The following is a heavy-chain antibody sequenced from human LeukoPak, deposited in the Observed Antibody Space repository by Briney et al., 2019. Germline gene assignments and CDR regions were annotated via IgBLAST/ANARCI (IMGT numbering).Heavy chain of an antibody. CDR2: VYYGGNT. Sequence: PSETLSLTCTVSGGSVSSTSYYWDWVRQPPGKGLEWIGNVYYGGNTFYNSSLESRVTISVDMSKNQFSLKLTSLTAADTAVYYCARVAARILTGYYYWRSGSYFDYWGQGTLVTVSS. CDR3: ARVAARILTGYYYWRSGSYFDY. J-gene: IGHJ4*02. V-gene: IGHV4-39*01. CDR1: GGSVSSTSYY. D-gene: IGHD3-9*01.